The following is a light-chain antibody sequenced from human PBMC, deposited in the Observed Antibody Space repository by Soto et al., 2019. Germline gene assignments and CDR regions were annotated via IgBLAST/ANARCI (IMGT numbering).Light chain of an antibody. CDR2: GPS. V-gene: IGKV3-20*01. J-gene: IGKJ1*01. CDR1: QSVSSSY. Sequence: EIVLTQSPGTLSLSPGERATLSCRASQSVSSSYLACYKPKPGQAPSLLIYGPSSRATGIPARFSGRGSVTDFTITISGLEPEDFAVYDCQDYGTSLRTFGQGTQVEIK. CDR3: QDYGTSLRT.